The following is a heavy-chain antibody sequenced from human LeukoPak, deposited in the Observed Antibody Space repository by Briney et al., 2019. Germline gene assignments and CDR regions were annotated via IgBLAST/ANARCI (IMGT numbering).Heavy chain of an antibody. CDR3: ARDFDYGVMGFDY. Sequence: GGSLRLSCAASGFTFSVYEIHWVRQAPGKGLEWVSYISGSGTTIYYADSVKGRFTISRDNAKNSLYLQMNSLRAEDTAVYYCARDFDYGVMGFDYWGQGTLVTASS. J-gene: IGHJ4*02. V-gene: IGHV3-48*03. D-gene: IGHD4-17*01. CDR1: GFTFSVYE. CDR2: ISGSGTTI.